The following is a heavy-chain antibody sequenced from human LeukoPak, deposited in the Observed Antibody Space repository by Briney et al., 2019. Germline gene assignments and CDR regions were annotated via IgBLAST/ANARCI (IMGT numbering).Heavy chain of an antibody. D-gene: IGHD4-17*01. J-gene: IGHJ4*02. CDR3: ARDRVTVTTRTPDY. Sequence: GGSLRLSCAASGFTFSDYYMSWIRQAPGKGLEWVSYISSSGSTIYYADSVKGRFTISRDNTKNSLYLQMNSLRAEDTAVYYCARDRVTVTTRTPDYWGQGTLVTVSS. CDR2: ISSSGSTI. V-gene: IGHV3-11*01. CDR1: GFTFSDYY.